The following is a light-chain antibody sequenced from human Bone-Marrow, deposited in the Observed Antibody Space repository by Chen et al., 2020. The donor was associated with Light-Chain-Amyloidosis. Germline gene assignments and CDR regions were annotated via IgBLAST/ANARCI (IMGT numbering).Light chain of an antibody. CDR2: RDT. Sequence: SYELTQPPSVSGSPGQTARITCSGDDLPTKYAYWYQQKPGQAPVLVIHRDTERPSGISERFSSSSPVTTATLPISGVQAEDEADYHCQSADSSGTYEVIFGGGTKLTAL. J-gene: IGLJ2*01. CDR3: QSADSSGTYEVI. V-gene: IGLV3-25*03. CDR1: DLPTKY.